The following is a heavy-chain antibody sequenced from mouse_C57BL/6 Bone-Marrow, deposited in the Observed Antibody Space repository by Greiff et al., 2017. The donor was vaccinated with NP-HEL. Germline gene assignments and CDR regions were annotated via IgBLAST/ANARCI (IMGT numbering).Heavy chain of an antibody. J-gene: IGHJ4*01. Sequence: EVQLQESGPELVKPGASVKIPCKASGYTFTDYNMDWVKQSHGKSLEWIGDINPNNGGTIYNQKFKGKATLTVDKSSSTAYMELRSLTSEDTAVYYCARSPIYYYGSGYWGQGTSVTVSS. CDR1: GYTFTDYN. CDR3: ARSPIYYYGSGY. V-gene: IGHV1-18*01. D-gene: IGHD1-1*01. CDR2: INPNNGGT.